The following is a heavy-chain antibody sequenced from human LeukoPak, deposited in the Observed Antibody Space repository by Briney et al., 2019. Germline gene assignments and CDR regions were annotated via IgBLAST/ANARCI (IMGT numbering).Heavy chain of an antibody. Sequence: QPGGSLRLSCAASGFIFSSYAMNWVRQAPGKGLEWVSTISGGDTSTFYADSVKSRFTISRDNSKNTLYLQMNNLRAEDTAVYYCAKNLNGGNTHSDYWGQGTLVTVSS. CDR1: GFIFSSYA. CDR2: ISGGDTST. V-gene: IGHV3-23*01. CDR3: AKNLNGGNTHSDY. D-gene: IGHD4-23*01. J-gene: IGHJ4*02.